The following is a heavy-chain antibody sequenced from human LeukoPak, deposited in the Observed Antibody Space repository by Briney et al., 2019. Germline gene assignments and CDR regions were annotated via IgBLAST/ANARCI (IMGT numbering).Heavy chain of an antibody. J-gene: IGHJ4*02. D-gene: IGHD4-17*01. V-gene: IGHV4-59*06. Sequence: SETLSLTCTVSGGSISSYYWSWIRQPPGKGLEWIGYIYYSGSTYYNPSLKSRVTISVDTSKNQFSLKLSSVTAADTAVYYCASQYYGIGYWGQGTLVTVSS. CDR1: GGSISSYY. CDR2: IYYSGST. CDR3: ASQYYGIGY.